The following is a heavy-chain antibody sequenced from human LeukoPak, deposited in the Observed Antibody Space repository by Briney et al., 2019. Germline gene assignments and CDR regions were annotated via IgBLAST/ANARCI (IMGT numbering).Heavy chain of an antibody. D-gene: IGHD2-15*01. V-gene: IGHV3-23*01. CDR2: INTSGGST. CDR1: GFTFSSYG. J-gene: IGHJ6*03. CDR3: AKNVDRGAYCSGGSCYPYFYYYMDV. Sequence: GGFLRLSCAASGFTFSSYGMSWVRQAPGKGLEWVSAINTSGGSTYYADSVKGRFTISRDNSKNTLYLQMNSLRAEDTAIYYCAKNVDRGAYCSGGSCYPYFYYYMDVWGKGTTVTISS.